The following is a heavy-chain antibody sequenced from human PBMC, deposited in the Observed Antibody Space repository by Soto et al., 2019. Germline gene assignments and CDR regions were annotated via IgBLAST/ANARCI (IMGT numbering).Heavy chain of an antibody. V-gene: IGHV2-70*04. CDR2: IDWDDDK. CDR1: GFSLSASGMR. J-gene: IGHJ5*02. D-gene: IGHD3-3*01. Sequence: GSGPTLVNPTQTLTLTCTFSGFSLSASGMRVSWIRQPPGKALEWLARIDWDDDKFYSTSLKTRLTISKDTSKNQVVLTMTNMDPVDTATYYCDLGYYDFWSGYYFDPWGQGTLGTGS. CDR3: DLGYYDFWSGYYFDP.